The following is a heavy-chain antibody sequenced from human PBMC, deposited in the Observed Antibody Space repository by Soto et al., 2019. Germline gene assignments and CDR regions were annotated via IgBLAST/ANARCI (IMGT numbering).Heavy chain of an antibody. V-gene: IGHV1-18*01. CDR3: ARDHDSWLILRGDGMDV. CDR2: ISTYNGNT. CDR1: GYTFTSYG. Sequence: QVQLVQSGAEVKKPGASVKVSCKASGYTFTSYGISWVRQAPGQGLEWMGWISTYNGNTNYAQKLQGRVTMTTDTSTSTAYMELRSLRSDDTAVYYCARDHDSWLILRGDGMDVWGQWTTVTVSS. D-gene: IGHD3-22*01. J-gene: IGHJ6*02.